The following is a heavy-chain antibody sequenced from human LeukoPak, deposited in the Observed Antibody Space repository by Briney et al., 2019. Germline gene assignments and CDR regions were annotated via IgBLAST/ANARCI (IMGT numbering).Heavy chain of an antibody. Sequence: ASETLSLTCIVSGGSMSGYYWTWIRQPPGKGPEWIGYIHSSGSTTYNPSLQSRLTMSIDTSRNQFSLSLSSATAADTAFYYCARRRGDYGEGEFNFWGQGILVTVSS. D-gene: IGHD4-17*01. CDR3: ARRRGDYGEGEFNF. CDR2: IHSSGST. V-gene: IGHV4-4*09. J-gene: IGHJ4*02. CDR1: GGSMSGYY.